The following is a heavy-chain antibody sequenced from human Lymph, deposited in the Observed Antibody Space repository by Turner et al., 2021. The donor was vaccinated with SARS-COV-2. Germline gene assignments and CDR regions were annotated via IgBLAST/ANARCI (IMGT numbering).Heavy chain of an antibody. CDR1: GFTFSTYV. J-gene: IGHJ4*02. CDR2: IRYDGSNK. D-gene: IGHD6-13*01. Sequence: QVQLVESGGGVVQPGRSLRLSCAAAGFTFSTYVMHWVRQAPGKGLEWVAVIRYDGSNKYYADSVKGRFTISRDNSKNTLYLQMNSLRAEDTAVYYCARGLGSSWYSGGFDFWGQGTLVTVSS. V-gene: IGHV3-33*01. CDR3: ARGLGSSWYSGGFDF.